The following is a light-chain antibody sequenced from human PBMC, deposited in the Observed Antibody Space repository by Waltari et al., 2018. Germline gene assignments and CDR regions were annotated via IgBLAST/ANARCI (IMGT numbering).Light chain of an antibody. Sequence: SYELTQPSSVSVSPGQTARIACSGDVLAKNSARWFQRKPGQAPVMLLDKDAERASEIPERFSGSKSGTTVTLTISGAQVEDEADYHCYSAADNTWVFGGGTKLTVL. CDR2: KDA. CDR3: YSAADNTWV. J-gene: IGLJ3*02. CDR1: VLAKNS. V-gene: IGLV3-27*01.